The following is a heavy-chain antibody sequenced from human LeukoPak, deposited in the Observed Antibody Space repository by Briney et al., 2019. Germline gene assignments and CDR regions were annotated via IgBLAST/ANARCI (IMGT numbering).Heavy chain of an antibody. CDR2: ISSSGSTI. CDR3: AKDISTGDRSYYYYYGMDV. J-gene: IGHJ6*02. Sequence: GGSLRLSCAASGFTFSDYYMSWIRQAPGKGLEWVSYISSSGSTIYYADSVKGRFTISRDNAKNSLYLQMNSLRAEDTALYYCAKDISTGDRSYYYYYGMDVWGQGTTVTVSS. D-gene: IGHD7-27*01. V-gene: IGHV3-11*01. CDR1: GFTFSDYY.